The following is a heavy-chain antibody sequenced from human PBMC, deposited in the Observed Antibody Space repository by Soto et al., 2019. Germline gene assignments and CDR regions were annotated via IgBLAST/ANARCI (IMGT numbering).Heavy chain of an antibody. CDR3: AAGDSPFDP. J-gene: IGHJ5*02. Sequence: QVQLQESGPGLVKPSETLSLTCTVSGGSISSYYWSWIRQPPGKGLEWIGYIYYSGSTNYNPSLKSRVTISVDTSKNQFSLKLSSVTAADTAVYYCAAGDSPFDPWGQGTLVTVSS. V-gene: IGHV4-59*01. CDR2: IYYSGST. CDR1: GGSISSYY. D-gene: IGHD7-27*01.